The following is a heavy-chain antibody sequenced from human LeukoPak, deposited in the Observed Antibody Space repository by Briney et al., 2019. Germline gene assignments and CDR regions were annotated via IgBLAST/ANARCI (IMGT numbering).Heavy chain of an antibody. J-gene: IGHJ4*02. CDR2: IWYDGSNK. Sequence: GRSLRLSCAASGFTFSSYGMHWVRQAPGKGLEWVAVIWYDGSNKYYADSVKGRFTISRDNSKNTLYLQMNSLRAEDTAVYYCARAQMATTLDYWGQGTLVTVSS. V-gene: IGHV3-33*01. CDR1: GFTFSSYG. D-gene: IGHD5-24*01. CDR3: ARAQMATTLDY.